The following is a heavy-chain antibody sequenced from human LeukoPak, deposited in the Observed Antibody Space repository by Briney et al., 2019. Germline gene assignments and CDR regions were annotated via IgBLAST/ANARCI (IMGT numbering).Heavy chain of an antibody. J-gene: IGHJ4*02. CDR1: GFTFSDYH. Sequence: PGGSLRLSCAASGFTFSDYHMSWIRQAPGKGLEWVSHISSSGSNQYYADSVKGRFTISRDNAKNSLYLQMNSLRAEDTAVYYCTRDRLGYCSSTSCRRLDYWGQGTLVTVSS. V-gene: IGHV3-11*01. CDR2: ISSSGSNQ. CDR3: TRDRLGYCSSTSCRRLDY. D-gene: IGHD2-2*01.